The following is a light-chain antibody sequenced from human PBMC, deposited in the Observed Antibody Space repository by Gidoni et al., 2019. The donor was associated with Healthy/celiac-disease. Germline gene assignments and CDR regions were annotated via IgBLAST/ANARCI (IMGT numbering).Light chain of an antibody. V-gene: IGKV1-5*01. CDR3: QQYNSYASK. J-gene: IGKJ1*01. CDR1: QSISSW. Sequence: DIQMTQSHSTLSASVGDRVTITCRASQSISSWLAWYQQKPGKAPKLLVYDASSLEGGVPARFRGRGAGGEFTITISSLEPDDFATYYCQQYNSYASKFXXXTKVEIK. CDR2: DAS.